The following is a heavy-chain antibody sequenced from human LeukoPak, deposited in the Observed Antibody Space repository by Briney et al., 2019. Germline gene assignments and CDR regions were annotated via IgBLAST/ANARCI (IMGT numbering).Heavy chain of an antibody. CDR3: ARGQGGSGSVPFGYYYYYGMDV. CDR1: GLSFSRYG. Sequence: PGRSLRLSCAASGLSFSRYGMQWVRQAPGKGLEWVAVISYDGSNKYYADSVKGRFTISRDNSKNTLYLQMNSLRAEDTAVYYCARGQGGSGSVPFGYYYYYGMDVWGQGTTVTVSS. D-gene: IGHD6-19*01. CDR2: ISYDGSNK. J-gene: IGHJ6*02. V-gene: IGHV3-30*03.